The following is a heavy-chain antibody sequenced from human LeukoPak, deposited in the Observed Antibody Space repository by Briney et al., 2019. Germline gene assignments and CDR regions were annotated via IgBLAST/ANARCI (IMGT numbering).Heavy chain of an antibody. CDR2: IYYSGST. J-gene: IGHJ4*02. Sequence: SETLSLTCTVSGVSISSYYWSWIRQPPGKGLEWIGYIYYSGSTNYNPSLKSRVTISVDTSKNQFSLKLSSVTAADTAVYYCARGLGGSYLDYWGQGTLVTVSS. D-gene: IGHD1-26*01. CDR3: ARGLGGSYLDY. V-gene: IGHV4-59*01. CDR1: GVSISSYY.